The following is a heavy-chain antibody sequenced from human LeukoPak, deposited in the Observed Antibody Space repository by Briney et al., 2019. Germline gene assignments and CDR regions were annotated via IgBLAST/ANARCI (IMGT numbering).Heavy chain of an antibody. CDR2: ISSNGGST. D-gene: IGHD4-17*01. CDR3: ARENGDYADAFDI. J-gene: IGHJ3*02. CDR1: GFTFSSYA. V-gene: IGHV3-64*04. Sequence: EPGGSLRLSCSASGFTFSSYAMHWVRQAPGKGLEYVSAISSNGGSTYYEDSVKGRFTISRDNAKSSLYLQMNSLRAEDTAVYYCARENGDYADAFDIWGQGTMVTVSS.